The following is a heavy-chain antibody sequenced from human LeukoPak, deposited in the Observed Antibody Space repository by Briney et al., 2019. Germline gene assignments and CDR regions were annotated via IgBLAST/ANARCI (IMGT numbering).Heavy chain of an antibody. CDR1: RFTFSSYG. CDR3: AKCGYSYDTFDY. J-gene: IGHJ4*02. D-gene: IGHD5-18*01. CDR2: ISYDGSNK. V-gene: IGHV3-30*18. Sequence: GGSLRLSCAASRFTFSSYGMHWVRQAPGKGLEWVAVISYDGSNKYYADSVKGRFTISRDNSKNTLYLQMNSLRAEDTAVYYCAKCGYSYDTFDYWGQGTLVTVSS.